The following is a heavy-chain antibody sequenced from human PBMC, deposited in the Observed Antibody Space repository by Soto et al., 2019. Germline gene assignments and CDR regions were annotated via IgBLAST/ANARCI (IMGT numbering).Heavy chain of an antibody. CDR1: GGTFSSYA. Sequence: SVKVSCKASGGTFSSYAISWVRQAPGQGLEWMGGIIPIFGTANYAQKFQGRVTITADESTSTAYMELSSLRSEDTAVYYCARVIQFSHYGSGSPKWFDPWGQGTLVTVSS. CDR3: ARVIQFSHYGSGSPKWFDP. J-gene: IGHJ5*02. V-gene: IGHV1-69*13. D-gene: IGHD3-10*01. CDR2: IIPIFGTA.